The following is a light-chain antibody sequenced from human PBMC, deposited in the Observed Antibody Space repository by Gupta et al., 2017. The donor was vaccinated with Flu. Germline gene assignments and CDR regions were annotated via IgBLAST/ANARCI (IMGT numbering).Light chain of an antibody. CDR3: GTWDTSLSGGV. J-gene: IGLJ2*01. Sequence: QSVLTQPPSVSAAPGQKVTIPRSGSSSNIGNNYVSWYQQLPGSAPKLLIYDNNKRPSGIPDRFSGSKSGTSATLGIIGLQTGDEADYYCGTWDTSLSGGVFGGGTKLTVL. CDR2: DNN. V-gene: IGLV1-51*01. CDR1: SSNIGNNY.